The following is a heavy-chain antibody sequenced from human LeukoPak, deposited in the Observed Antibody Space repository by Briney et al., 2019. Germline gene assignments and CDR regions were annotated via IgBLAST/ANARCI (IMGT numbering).Heavy chain of an antibody. Sequence: SETLSLTCTVSGGSISSYYWSWIRQPPGKGLEWIGEINHSGSTNYNPSLKSRVTISVDTSKNQFPLKLSSVTAADTAVYYCARQQGAMDVWGKGTTVTISS. CDR3: ARQQGAMDV. V-gene: IGHV4-34*01. CDR2: INHSGST. D-gene: IGHD1-26*01. J-gene: IGHJ6*03. CDR1: GGSISSYY.